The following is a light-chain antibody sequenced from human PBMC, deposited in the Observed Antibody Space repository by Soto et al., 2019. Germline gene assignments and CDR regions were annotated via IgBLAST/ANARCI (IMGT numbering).Light chain of an antibody. Sequence: DIVFTQSPATLSLTPGERATLSCRASQSVGTHLLWYQQKPGQAPRLLISEASNRATGIPARFSGSGSGTDFTLIISSLEPEDFALYYCQQRSTCPITFGQGTRLEIK. CDR2: EAS. J-gene: IGKJ5*01. CDR1: QSVGTH. V-gene: IGKV3-11*01. CDR3: QQRSTCPIT.